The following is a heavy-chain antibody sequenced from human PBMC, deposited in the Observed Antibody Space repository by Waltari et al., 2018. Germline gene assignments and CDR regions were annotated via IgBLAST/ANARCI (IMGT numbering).Heavy chain of an antibody. CDR3: ASKVGGTPGNFDY. V-gene: IGHV4-34*01. J-gene: IGHJ4*02. Sequence: QVQLQQWGAGLLKPSEPLSLTCPVYGGSFSGSYLRLIRQPPGKGLEWIGEINHSGSTNYNPSLKSRVTISVDTSKNQFSLKLSSVTAADTAVYYCASKVGGTPGNFDYWGQGTLVTVSS. CDR1: GGSFSGSY. D-gene: IGHD1-26*01. CDR2: INHSGST.